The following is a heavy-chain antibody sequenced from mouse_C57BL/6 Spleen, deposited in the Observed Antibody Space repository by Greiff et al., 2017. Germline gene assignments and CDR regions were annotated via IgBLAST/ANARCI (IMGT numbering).Heavy chain of an antibody. Sequence: QVQLQQSGAELVRPGTSVKMSCKASGYTFTNYWIGWAKQRPGHGLEWIGDIYPGGGYTNYNEKFKGKATLTADESSSTAYMQFSSLTSEDSAIYYCGRWGRDYDAMDYWGQGTSVTVSS. J-gene: IGHJ4*01. CDR2: IYPGGGYT. V-gene: IGHV1-63*01. CDR3: GRWGRDYDAMDY. CDR1: GYTFTNYW. D-gene: IGHD2-4*01.